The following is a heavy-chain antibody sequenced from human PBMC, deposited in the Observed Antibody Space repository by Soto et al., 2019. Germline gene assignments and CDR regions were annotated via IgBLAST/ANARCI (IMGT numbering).Heavy chain of an antibody. CDR3: AKDLQSYGDYDYYCYGMDV. D-gene: IGHD4-17*01. V-gene: IGHV3-30*18. CDR2: ISYDGTNK. J-gene: IGHJ6*02. CDR1: GFTFSTYG. Sequence: QVQLVESGGGEVQPGRSLTISCAASGFTFSTYGMHWVRQTPGKGLEWVAVISYDGTNKFYSDSVKGRFTSSRYNFNKTMTMQMNRLRADDTAVYSCAKDLQSYGDYDYYCYGMDVWGLGTRVTVSS.